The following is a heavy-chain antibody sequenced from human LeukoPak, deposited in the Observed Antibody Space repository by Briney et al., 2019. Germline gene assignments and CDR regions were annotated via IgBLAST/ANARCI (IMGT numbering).Heavy chain of an antibody. CDR3: ADPPSDF. CDR2: INQDGSEK. CDR1: GFNFNTKW. V-gene: IGHV3-7*01. J-gene: IGHJ4*02. Sequence: GGSLRLSCATSGFNFNTKWMTWVRQAPGKGLEWVANINQDGSEKYHGDSVKGRFTISRDNAKRSLFLEMSSLRAEDTAVYYCADPPSDFWGQGTLVAVSS.